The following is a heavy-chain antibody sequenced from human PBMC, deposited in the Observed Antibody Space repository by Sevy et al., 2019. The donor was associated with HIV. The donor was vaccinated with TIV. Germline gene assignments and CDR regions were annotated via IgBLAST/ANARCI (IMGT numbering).Heavy chain of an antibody. J-gene: IGHJ5*02. CDR2: IYYSGST. Sequence: SETLSLTCTVFGGSISSYYWNWIRQPPGKGLEWIGYIYYSGSTNYNPSLKSRVTLSVDMSKNQFFLKLSSLTAAETAVYYCARESPLGVEWELSRPQNWFDPWGQGTLVTVSS. D-gene: IGHD1-26*01. CDR3: ARESPLGVEWELSRPQNWFDP. CDR1: GGSISSYY. V-gene: IGHV4-59*01.